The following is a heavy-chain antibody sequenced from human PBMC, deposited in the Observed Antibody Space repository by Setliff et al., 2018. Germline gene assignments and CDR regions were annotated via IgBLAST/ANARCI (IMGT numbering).Heavy chain of an antibody. V-gene: IGHV4-39*01. J-gene: IGHJ4*02. CDR3: ARTGTYRYFDL. D-gene: IGHD1-1*01. CDR2: IYHGGDT. CDR1: GGSISSGVYY. Sequence: SETLSLTCTVSGGSISSGVYYWGWIRQPPGKGLEWIGRIYHGGDTYYNSSLKSRLTISVDTSKNQFSLKLGSVTAADTAVYYCARTGTYRYFDLWGQGTLVTVSS.